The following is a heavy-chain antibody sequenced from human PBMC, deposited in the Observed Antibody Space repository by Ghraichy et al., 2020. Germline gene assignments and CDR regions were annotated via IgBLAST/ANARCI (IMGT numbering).Heavy chain of an antibody. CDR1: GGSVSSGSYY. V-gene: IGHV4-61*01. CDR3: ARQYYYDSSGYYAHYYFGC. CDR2: IYYSGST. D-gene: IGHD3-22*01. J-gene: IGHJ4*02. Sequence: SETLSLTCTVSGGSVSSGSYYWSWIRQPPGKGLEWIGYIYYSGSTNYNPSLKSRVTISVDTSKNQFSLKLSSVTAADTAVYYCARQYYYDSSGYYAHYYFGCWGQGTLVTVGS.